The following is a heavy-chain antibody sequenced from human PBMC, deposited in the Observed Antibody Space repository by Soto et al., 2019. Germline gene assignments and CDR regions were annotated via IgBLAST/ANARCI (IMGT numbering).Heavy chain of an antibody. Sequence: VASVKVSCRASGGTFSSYAISWVRQAPGQGLEWMGGIIPIFGTANYAQKFQGRVTITADESTSTAYMELSSLRSEDTAVYYCARDGRDGYSHAFDIWGQGTMVTVSS. J-gene: IGHJ3*02. CDR3: ARDGRDGYSHAFDI. D-gene: IGHD4-4*01. V-gene: IGHV1-69*13. CDR1: GGTFSSYA. CDR2: IIPIFGTA.